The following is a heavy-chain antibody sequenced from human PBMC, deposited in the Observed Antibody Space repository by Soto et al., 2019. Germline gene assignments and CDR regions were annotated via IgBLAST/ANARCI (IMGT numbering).Heavy chain of an antibody. V-gene: IGHV3-23*01. CDR2: ISGSGGST. CDR3: AKAQQWLNLDYYYYGMDV. J-gene: IGHJ6*02. CDR1: GFTFSSYA. D-gene: IGHD6-19*01. Sequence: AGGSLRLSCAASGFTFSSYAMSWVRQAPGKGLEWVSAISGSGGSTYYADSVKGRFTISRDNSKNTLYLQMNSLRAEDTAVYYCAKAQQWLNLDYYYYGMDVWGQGTTVTVSS.